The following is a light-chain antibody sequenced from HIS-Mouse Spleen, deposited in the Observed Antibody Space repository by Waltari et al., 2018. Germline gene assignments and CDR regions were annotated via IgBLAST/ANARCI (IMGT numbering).Light chain of an antibody. Sequence: SYVLTQPPSVSVAPGKTARSTCGGNNIGSKSEHWNQQKPGPAPVLVVYDDSDRPSGIPERFSGSNSGNTATLTISRVEAGDEADYYCQVWDSSSDHPYVFGTGTKVTVL. CDR2: DDS. CDR3: QVWDSSSDHPYV. V-gene: IGLV3-21*03. J-gene: IGLJ1*01. CDR1: NIGSKS.